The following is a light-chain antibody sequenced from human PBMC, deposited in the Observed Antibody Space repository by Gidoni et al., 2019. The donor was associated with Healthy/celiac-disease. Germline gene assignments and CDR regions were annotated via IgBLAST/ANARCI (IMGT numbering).Light chain of an antibody. J-gene: IGKJ4*01. CDR1: QSVSSY. CDR2: DAS. V-gene: IGKV3-11*02. Sequence: EIVLTQSPATLSLSPGERATLPCRASQSVSSYLAWYQQKLGQAPRLLIYDASNRGTGIPAEFSGSRSGRDFTLTISSLEPEDDAVYYCQQRSNWPPLTFGGGTKVEIK. CDR3: QQRSNWPPLT.